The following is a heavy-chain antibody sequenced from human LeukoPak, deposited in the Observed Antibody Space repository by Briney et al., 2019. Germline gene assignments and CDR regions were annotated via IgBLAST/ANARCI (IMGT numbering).Heavy chain of an antibody. V-gene: IGHV1-46*01. CDR1: GYTFTSYY. D-gene: IGHD1-20*01. CDR2: INPSGGST. CDR3: ARGSFNWNAFDY. Sequence: ASVKVSCKASGYTFTSYYMHWVRQAPGQGLEWTGIINPSGGSTNYAQKFQGRVTMTRDTSTSTVYMELSSLRSEDTAVYYCARGSFNWNAFDYWGQGTLVTVSS. J-gene: IGHJ4*02.